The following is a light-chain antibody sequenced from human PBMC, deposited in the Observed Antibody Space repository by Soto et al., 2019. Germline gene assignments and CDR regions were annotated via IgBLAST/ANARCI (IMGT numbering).Light chain of an antibody. J-gene: IGKJ1*01. Sequence: EIVMTQSPATLSVSPGERATLSCRASQSVSRNLAWYQQKPGQAPRLLIYAASTRATGFPARFSGSGSGTEFTLTISSLQSEDFAVYSRQQYNNWPPTFGQGTKVDI. V-gene: IGKV3-15*01. CDR1: QSVSRN. CDR3: QQYNNWPPT. CDR2: AAS.